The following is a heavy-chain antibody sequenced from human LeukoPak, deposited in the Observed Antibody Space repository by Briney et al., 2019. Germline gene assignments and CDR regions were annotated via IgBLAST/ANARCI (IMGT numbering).Heavy chain of an antibody. J-gene: IGHJ3*02. V-gene: IGHV4-39*01. CDR2: IYYSGST. D-gene: IGHD6-19*01. CDR3: ARLPPAQWLVRGDDAFDI. CDR1: GGSISSSSYY. Sequence: TSETLSLTCTVSGGSISSSSYYWGWLRQPPGKGLEWIGSIYYSGSTYYDPSLKSRVTISVDTSKNQFSLKLSSVTAADTAVYYCARLPPAQWLVRGDDAFDIWGQGTMVTVSS.